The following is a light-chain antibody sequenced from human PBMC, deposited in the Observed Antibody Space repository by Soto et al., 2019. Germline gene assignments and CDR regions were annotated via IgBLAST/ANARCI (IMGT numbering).Light chain of an antibody. CDR2: AAS. CDR1: QDISYY. Sequence: DIQMTQSPPSLSASVGDRVTITCRANQDISYYLAWYQQKQGKVPKLLIYAASTLQSGVPSRFSGSGSGTDFTLTISSLQPEDIATYYCQKYHSAPRTFGQGTKVEIK. CDR3: QKYHSAPRT. J-gene: IGKJ1*01. V-gene: IGKV1-27*01.